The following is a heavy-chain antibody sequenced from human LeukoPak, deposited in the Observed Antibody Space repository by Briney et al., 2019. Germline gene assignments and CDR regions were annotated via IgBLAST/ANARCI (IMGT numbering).Heavy chain of an antibody. CDR2: IYHSGST. J-gene: IGHJ4*02. CDR3: ARDGAAGFDY. V-gene: IGHV4-30-2*01. CDR1: GGSISSGGYS. D-gene: IGHD6-13*01. Sequence: NPSQTLSLTCAASGGSISSGGYSWSWIRQPPGKGLEWIGYIYHSGSTYYNPSLKSRVTISVDRSKNQFSLKLSSVTAADTAVYYCARDGAAGFDYWGQGTLVTVSS.